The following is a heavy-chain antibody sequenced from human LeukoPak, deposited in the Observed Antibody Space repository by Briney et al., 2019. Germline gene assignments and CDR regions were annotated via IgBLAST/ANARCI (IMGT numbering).Heavy chain of an antibody. D-gene: IGHD1-26*01. V-gene: IGHV3-48*03. CDR1: GFTLSSYE. CDR3: ARDNSGSYPGFYYYYGMDV. Sequence: GRSLRLSCAASGFTLSSYEMNWVSQAPGKGMEWDSYISTSGSTIYYADAVKGRFTISRDNAKNSLYLQMNSLRAEDTAVHYCARDNSGSYPGFYYYYGMDVWGQGTTVTVSS. CDR2: ISTSGSTI. J-gene: IGHJ6*02.